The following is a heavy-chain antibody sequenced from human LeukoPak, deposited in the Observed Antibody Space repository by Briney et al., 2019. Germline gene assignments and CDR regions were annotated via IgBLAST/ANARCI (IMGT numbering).Heavy chain of an antibody. CDR1: GFTFSSYS. CDR3: ARDSSLEAFDI. V-gene: IGHV3-21*01. Sequence: GGSLRLSCAASGFTFSSYSMNWVRQAPGKGLEWVSSISSSSYIYYADSVKGRFTISRDNAKNSLYLQMNSLRAEDTAVYYCARDSSLEAFDIWGQGTMVTVSS. J-gene: IGHJ3*02. CDR2: ISSSSYI.